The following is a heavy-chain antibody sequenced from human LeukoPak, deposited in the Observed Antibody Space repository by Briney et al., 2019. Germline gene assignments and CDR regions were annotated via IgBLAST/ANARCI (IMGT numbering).Heavy chain of an antibody. Sequence: GGSLRLSCAASGFTFSTYAMHWVRQAPGKGLEGVAVISYDGSNKYHAHSVKGRFTISRDNSKNTLYLQMNSLRAEDTAVYYCARDRESSSKGHFDYWGQGTLVTVSS. J-gene: IGHJ4*02. D-gene: IGHD2-15*01. V-gene: IGHV3-30*03. CDR1: GFTFSTYA. CDR2: ISYDGSNK. CDR3: ARDRESSSKGHFDY.